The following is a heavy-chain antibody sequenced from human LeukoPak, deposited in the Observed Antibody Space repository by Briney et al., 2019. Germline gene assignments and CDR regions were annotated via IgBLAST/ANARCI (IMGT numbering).Heavy chain of an antibody. Sequence: SETLSLTCAVYGGSFSGYYWSWIRQPPGKGLEWIGEINHSGSTNYNPSLKSRVTISVDTSKNQFSLKLSSVTAADTAVYYCAWGQKSGSQLDLDYWGQGTLVTVSS. V-gene: IGHV4-34*01. CDR1: GGSFSGYY. CDR2: INHSGST. D-gene: IGHD1-26*01. J-gene: IGHJ4*02. CDR3: AWGQKSGSQLDLDY.